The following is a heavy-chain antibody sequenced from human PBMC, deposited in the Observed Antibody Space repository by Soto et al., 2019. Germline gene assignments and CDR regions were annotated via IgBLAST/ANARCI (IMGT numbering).Heavy chain of an antibody. D-gene: IGHD2-2*01. CDR2: IYYSGST. V-gene: IGHV4-30-4*01. CDR1: GGSISSGDYF. Sequence: PSETLSLTCTVSGGSISSGDYFWSWIRQPPGKGLEWIGYIYYSGSTYSNPSLKSRVAVSGDTSKNQFSLKLSSVTAADTAVYYCASLCSTTGCYLTALCGQGILVTVSS. J-gene: IGHJ4*02. CDR3: ASLCSTTGCYLTAL.